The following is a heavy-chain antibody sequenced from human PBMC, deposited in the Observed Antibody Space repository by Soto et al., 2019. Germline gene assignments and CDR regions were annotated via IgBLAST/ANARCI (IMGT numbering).Heavy chain of an antibody. CDR2: INPSGGST. CDR3: ARHNYGSGSTYFDY. V-gene: IGHV1-46*01. J-gene: IGHJ4*02. Sequence: ASVKVSCKASGYTFTGYYIHWVRQAPGQGLEWMGVINPSGGSTSYAQNFQGRVTMTRDTSTSTVYMELSSLRSEDTAVYYCARHNYGSGSTYFDYWGQGTLVTVSS. CDR1: GYTFTGYY. D-gene: IGHD3-10*01.